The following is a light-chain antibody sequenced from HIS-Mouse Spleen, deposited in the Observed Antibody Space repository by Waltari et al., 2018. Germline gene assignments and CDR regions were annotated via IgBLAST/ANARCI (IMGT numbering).Light chain of an antibody. V-gene: IGLV3-10*01. CDR1: ALPKKY. J-gene: IGLJ2*01. Sequence: SYELTQPPSVSVSPGQTARITCSGDALPKKYAYWYQKKSGQAPVLVNYEDSKRPSGIPGGFSGSSSGTMATLTISGAQVEDEADYYCYSTDSSGNHRVFGGGTKLTVL. CDR3: YSTDSSGNHRV. CDR2: EDS.